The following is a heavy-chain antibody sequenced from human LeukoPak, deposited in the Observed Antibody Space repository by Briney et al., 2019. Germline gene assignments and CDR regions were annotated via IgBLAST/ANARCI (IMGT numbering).Heavy chain of an antibody. J-gene: IGHJ4*02. CDR3: ARGISGGSTVTYFFDY. CDR2: INPGSGTT. D-gene: IGHD4-11*01. V-gene: IGHV1-46*01. CDR1: GYTFTSYY. Sequence: GASVKVSCKASGYTFTSYYIHWMRQAPGQGLEWMGIINPGSGTTTYAQKFQGRVTMTRDTSTSTVYMELSSPRSEDTALYYCARGISGGSTVTYFFDYWGQGTLVTVSS.